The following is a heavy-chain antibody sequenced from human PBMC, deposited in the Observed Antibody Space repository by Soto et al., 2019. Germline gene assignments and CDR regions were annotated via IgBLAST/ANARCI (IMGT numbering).Heavy chain of an antibody. J-gene: IGHJ6*02. V-gene: IGHV3-23*01. CDR2: ISVSGGTT. CDR1: GFTLGRYA. Sequence: GGSLRLSCAASGFTLGRYAMTWVRQAPGKGLEWVSAISVSGGTTNYADSVKGRFTISRDNSKNTLYLRMNSLRAEDTAVYYCAKNFGFGAWDRPDVWGPGTTVTVSS. D-gene: IGHD3-10*01. CDR3: AKNFGFGAWDRPDV.